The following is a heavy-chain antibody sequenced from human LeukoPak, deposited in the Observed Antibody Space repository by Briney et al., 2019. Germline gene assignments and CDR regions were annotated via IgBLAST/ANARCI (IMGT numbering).Heavy chain of an antibody. Sequence: SQTLSLTCTVSGGSISSGSYYWSWIRQPAGKGLEWIGRIYTSGSTNYNPSLKSRVTMSVDTSKNQFSLKLSSVTAADTAVYYCAREYDSSGYYYDYYYMDVWGKGTTVTVSS. V-gene: IGHV4-61*02. CDR1: GGSISSGSYY. J-gene: IGHJ6*03. D-gene: IGHD3-22*01. CDR3: AREYDSSGYYYDYYYMDV. CDR2: IYTSGST.